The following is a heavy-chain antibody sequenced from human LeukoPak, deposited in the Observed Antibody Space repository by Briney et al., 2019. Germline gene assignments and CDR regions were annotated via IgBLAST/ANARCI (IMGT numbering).Heavy chain of an antibody. CDR1: GGSISSSSYY. D-gene: IGHD1-7*01. Sequence: SETLSLTCTVSGGSISSSSYYWGWIRQPPGKGLEWIGSIYYSGSTYYNPSLKSRVTISVDTSKNQFSLKLSSVTAADTAVYYCARITGTTGLDFDYWGQGTLVTFSS. V-gene: IGHV4-39*01. CDR2: IYYSGST. J-gene: IGHJ4*02. CDR3: ARITGTTGLDFDY.